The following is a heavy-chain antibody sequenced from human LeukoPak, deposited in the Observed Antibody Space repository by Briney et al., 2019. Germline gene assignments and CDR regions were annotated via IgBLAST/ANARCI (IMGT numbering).Heavy chain of an antibody. Sequence: GGSLRLSCAASGFTFDDYAMRWVRHAPGKGLEWVSGISWNSGSIAYADSVKGRFTISRDNAKNSLYVQMNSLRADDTALYYCAKGTSSGWYGTRPRYYGMDVWGQGTTVTVSS. CDR1: GFTFDDYA. J-gene: IGHJ6*02. CDR3: AKGTSSGWYGTRPRYYGMDV. V-gene: IGHV3-9*01. CDR2: ISWNSGSI. D-gene: IGHD6-19*01.